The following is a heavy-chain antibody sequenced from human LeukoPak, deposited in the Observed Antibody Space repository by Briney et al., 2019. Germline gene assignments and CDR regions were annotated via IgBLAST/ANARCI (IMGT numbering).Heavy chain of an antibody. CDR3: TRGPTGSYLNFDY. CDR2: ARNKANSHTT. D-gene: IGHD1-26*01. V-gene: IGHV3-72*01. J-gene: IGHJ4*02. CDR1: GFTFTTYW. Sequence: PGGSLRLSCAASGFTFTTYWMSWVRQAPGKGLEWVGRARNKANSHTTEYAASVKGRFTVSRDDSKNLLYLQMNSLKTDDTAVYYCTRGPTGSYLNFDYWGQGTLVTVSS.